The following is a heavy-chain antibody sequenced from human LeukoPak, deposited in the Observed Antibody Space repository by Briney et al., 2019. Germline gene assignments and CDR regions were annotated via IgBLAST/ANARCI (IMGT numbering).Heavy chain of an antibody. CDR2: ISGSGGST. CDR3: AKDLVVHGGYCSSTSCYTGGFDY. D-gene: IGHD2-2*02. CDR1: GFTFSNFA. J-gene: IGHJ4*02. V-gene: IGHV3-23*01. Sequence: GGSLRLSCAASGFTFSNFAVVWVRQAPGEGLEWVSAISGSGGSTYYADSVKGLFTISRDNSKNTLYLQMNSLRAEDTAVYYCAKDLVVHGGYCSSTSCYTGGFDYWGQGTLVTVSS.